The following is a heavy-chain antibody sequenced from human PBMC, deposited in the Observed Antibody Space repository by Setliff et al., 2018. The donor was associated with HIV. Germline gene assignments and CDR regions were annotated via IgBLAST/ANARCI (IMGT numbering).Heavy chain of an antibody. CDR2: ISGYSGNT. V-gene: IGHV1-18*01. CDR1: GYTFTSYG. D-gene: IGHD3-16*01. J-gene: IGHJ6*03. CDR3: ARAYPWGYVDYYYMDV. Sequence: ASVKVSCKASGYTFTSYGITWVRQAPGQGLEWMGWISGYSGNTDYAQNLQGRVTMTTDTSTSTAYMELRSLRSDDTAVYYCARAYPWGYVDYYYMDVWGKGTTVTVSS.